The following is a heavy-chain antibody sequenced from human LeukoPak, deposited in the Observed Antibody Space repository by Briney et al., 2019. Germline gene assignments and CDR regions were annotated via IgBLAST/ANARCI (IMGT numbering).Heavy chain of an antibody. CDR2: IYTSGST. J-gene: IGHJ4*02. V-gene: IGHV4-4*07. CDR1: GGSISSYY. D-gene: IGHD3-22*01. CDR3: ARDLITMIVVDPPGGFDY. Sequence: SETLSLTCTVSGGSISSYYWSWIRQPAGKGLEWIGRIYTSGSTNYNPSLKSRVTMSVDTSKNQFSLKLSSVTAADTAVYYCARDLITMIVVDPPGGFDYWGQGTLVTVSS.